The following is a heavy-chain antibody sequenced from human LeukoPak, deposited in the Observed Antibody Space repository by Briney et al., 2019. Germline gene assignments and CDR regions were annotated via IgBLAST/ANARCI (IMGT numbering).Heavy chain of an antibody. Sequence: SETLSLTCTVSGGSISGGSYYWSWIRQPAGKGLEWIGRIYTSGSTNYNPSLKSRVTISVDTSKNQFSLKLSSVTAADTAVYYCARSNGYNLNFDYWGQGTLVTVSS. CDR2: IYTSGST. J-gene: IGHJ4*02. CDR3: ARSNGYNLNFDY. CDR1: GGSISGGSYY. D-gene: IGHD5-24*01. V-gene: IGHV4-61*02.